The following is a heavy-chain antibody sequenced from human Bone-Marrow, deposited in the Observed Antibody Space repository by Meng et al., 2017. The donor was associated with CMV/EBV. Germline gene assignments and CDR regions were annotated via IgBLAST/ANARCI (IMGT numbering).Heavy chain of an antibody. CDR2: IYSGGST. D-gene: IGHD2-2*01. CDR3: ARWAGYCSSTSCYLWAYYYYYGMDV. Sequence: GESLKISCAASGFTVSSNYMSWVRQAPGKGLEWVSVIYSGGSTYYADSVKGRFTISRDNSKNTLYLQMNSLRAEDTAVYYCARWAGYCSSTSCYLWAYYYYYGMDVWGQGTTVTVSS. V-gene: IGHV3-53*01. CDR1: GFTVSSNY. J-gene: IGHJ6*02.